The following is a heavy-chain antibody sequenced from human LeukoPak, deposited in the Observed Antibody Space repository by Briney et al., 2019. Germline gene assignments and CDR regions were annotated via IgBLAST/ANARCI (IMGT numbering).Heavy chain of an antibody. CDR1: GFTFSKYA. CDR3: AKQTGYCSGGTCYFDY. V-gene: IGHV3-23*01. J-gene: IGHJ4*02. CDR2: ISNSGGST. D-gene: IGHD2-15*01. Sequence: PGGSLRLSCAASGFTFSKYAMSWVRQAPEKGLEWVSAISNSGGSTSYADSVKGRFTVSSDNSKNTLYLQMNSLRAEDTAVYYCAKQTGYCSGGTCYFDYWGQGTLVTVSS.